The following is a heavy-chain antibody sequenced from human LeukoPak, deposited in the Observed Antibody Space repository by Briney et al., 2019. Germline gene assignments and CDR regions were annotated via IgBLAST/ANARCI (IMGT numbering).Heavy chain of an antibody. CDR2: FGGSGGTI. D-gene: IGHD2-21*02. CDR1: GFTFSTYA. Sequence: GGSLRLSCTTSGFTFSTYAMSWVRQAPGKGLEWVSHFGGSGGTIYYADSVKGRFTISRDNSKNTLYLQMNSLRAEDTAVYYCAKSDCGGDCHLLDYWGQGTLVTVSS. CDR3: AKSDCGGDCHLLDY. J-gene: IGHJ4*02. V-gene: IGHV3-23*01.